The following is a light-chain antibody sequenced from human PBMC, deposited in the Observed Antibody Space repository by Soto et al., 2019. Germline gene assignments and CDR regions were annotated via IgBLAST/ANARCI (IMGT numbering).Light chain of an antibody. V-gene: IGKV3-11*01. CDR2: DAS. Sequence: EIVLTQSPATLSLSPGERATLSCRASQSVSSYLAWYQQKPGQAPRLLIYDASNRATGIPARFSGSGSGTDFTLPISSREPEDFAVYYCQRRRKGLTFGGGTKVEIK. CDR3: QRRRKGLT. J-gene: IGKJ4*01. CDR1: QSVSSY.